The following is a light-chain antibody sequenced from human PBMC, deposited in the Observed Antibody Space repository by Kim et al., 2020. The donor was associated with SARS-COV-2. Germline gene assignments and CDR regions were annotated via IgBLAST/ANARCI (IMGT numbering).Light chain of an antibody. V-gene: IGKV3-20*01. CDR3: HLYGGP. J-gene: IGKJ1*01. Sequence: PGERATLSCRASQSVSSSHLNWFHQKPGQAPRLIIYGASSRAAGIPDRFSGSGSGTAFTLTIARLEPGAFAVYFCHLYGGPFGQGTKVDI. CDR2: GAS. CDR1: QSVSSSH.